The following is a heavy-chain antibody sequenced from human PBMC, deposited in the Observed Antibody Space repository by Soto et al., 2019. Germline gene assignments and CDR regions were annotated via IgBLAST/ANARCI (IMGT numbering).Heavy chain of an antibody. J-gene: IGHJ4*02. Sequence: SETLSLTCTVSGGSISSSSCYWGWIRQPPGKGLEWIGSIYYSGSTYYNPSLKSRVTISVDTSKNQFSLKLSSVTAADTAVYYCARHGSGSYFSLTLFDYWGQGTLVTVSS. V-gene: IGHV4-39*01. D-gene: IGHD3-10*01. CDR1: GGSISSSSCY. CDR2: IYYSGST. CDR3: ARHGSGSYFSLTLFDY.